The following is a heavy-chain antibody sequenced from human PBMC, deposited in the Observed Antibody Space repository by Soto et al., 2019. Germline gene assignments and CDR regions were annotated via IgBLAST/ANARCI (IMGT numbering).Heavy chain of an antibody. CDR2: TYYSGST. J-gene: IGHJ4*02. D-gene: IGHD3-10*01. CDR3: AKDPNYYGSGSYYNSYFDY. Sequence: SETLSLTCAVSGGSISSYYWNWLRLPPGKGLEWIGYTYYSGSTNYNPSLKSRVTITVDTSKNQFSLKLSSVTAEDTAVYYCAKDPNYYGSGSYYNSYFDYWGQGTLVTVSS. CDR1: GGSISSYY. V-gene: IGHV4-59*12.